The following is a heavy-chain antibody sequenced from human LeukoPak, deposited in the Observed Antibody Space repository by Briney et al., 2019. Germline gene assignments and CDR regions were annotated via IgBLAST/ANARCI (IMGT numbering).Heavy chain of an antibody. Sequence: GGSLRLSCAASGFTFSSYSMNWVRQAPGKGLEWVSSISSSSSYIYYADSVKGRFTISGDNAKNSLYLQMNSLRAEDTAVYYCAREEQQLVLPDYWGQGTLVTVSS. CDR3: AREEQQLVLPDY. CDR2: ISSSSSYI. J-gene: IGHJ4*02. D-gene: IGHD6-13*01. V-gene: IGHV3-21*01. CDR1: GFTFSSYS.